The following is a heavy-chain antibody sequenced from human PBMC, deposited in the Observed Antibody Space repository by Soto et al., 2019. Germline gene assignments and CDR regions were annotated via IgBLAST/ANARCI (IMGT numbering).Heavy chain of an antibody. CDR1: GHSLSSGGYY. CDR3: ARDWGSSGWPN. V-gene: IGHV4-31*03. Sequence: NPSETLSLTCTVSGHSLSSGGYYWSWIRQHPGKGLERVGYIYFTGTTLYNPSLKSRLAISVDTSKNQFSLKLTSVTAADTAVYYCARDWGSSGWPNWGQGVLVTVSS. D-gene: IGHD6-19*01. J-gene: IGHJ4*02. CDR2: IYFTGTT.